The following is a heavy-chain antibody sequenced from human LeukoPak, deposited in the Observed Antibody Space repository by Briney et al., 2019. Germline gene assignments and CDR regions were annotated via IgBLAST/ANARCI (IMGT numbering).Heavy chain of an antibody. Sequence: SETLSLTCTVSGGSISSGSYYWSWIRQPAGKGLVWIGRIYASGSTNYNPSLKSRVTISVDTSKNQFSLKLSSVTAADTALYYCARDRGGTTGTTFDYWGQGTLVTVSS. J-gene: IGHJ4*02. CDR2: IYASGST. D-gene: IGHD1-1*01. V-gene: IGHV4-61*02. CDR1: GGSISSGSYY. CDR3: ARDRGGTTGTTFDY.